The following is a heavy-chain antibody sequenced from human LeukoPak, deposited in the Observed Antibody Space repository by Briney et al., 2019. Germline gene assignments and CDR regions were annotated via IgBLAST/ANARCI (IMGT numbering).Heavy chain of an antibody. CDR1: GFTFSGSA. D-gene: IGHD5-24*01. CDR2: IRSKANSYAT. V-gene: IGHV3-73*01. Sequence: GGSLKLSCAASGFTFSGSAMHWVRQASGKGLEWVGRIRSKANSYATAYAASVKGRFTISRDDSKNTAYLQMNSLKTEDTAVYYCTSPRDGFDYWGQGTLVTVSS. CDR3: TSPRDGFDY. J-gene: IGHJ4*02.